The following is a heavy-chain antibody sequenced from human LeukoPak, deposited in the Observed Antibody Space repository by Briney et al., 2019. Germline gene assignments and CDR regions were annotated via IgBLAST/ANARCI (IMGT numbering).Heavy chain of an antibody. Sequence: GGSLRLSCAASGFTFSSYDMTWIRQAPGRGLEWVSSIRPSGDNTYYRDSVKGSFTISRDNSKNTVYLQMNNMRVDDTAAYYCARVAGWHWFDHWGQGTLVTVSS. D-gene: IGHD2-15*01. J-gene: IGHJ5*02. CDR2: IRPSGDNT. V-gene: IGHV3-23*01. CDR1: GFTFSSYD. CDR3: ARVAGWHWFDH.